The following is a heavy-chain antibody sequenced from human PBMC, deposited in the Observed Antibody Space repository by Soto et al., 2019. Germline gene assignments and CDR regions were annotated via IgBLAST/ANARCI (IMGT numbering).Heavy chain of an antibody. D-gene: IGHD2-8*02. V-gene: IGHV3-23*01. Sequence: DVQLLESGGGLINPGGSLRLSCAASGFTFSTYAMNWVRQVQGKGPEGVSSIIGSGINTYYTDSVKGRFTNSRDNSQSTLHLQMNSLRVEDKAVYYCAKGALGQCAGAICYQFDSWGQGPLVTVAS. CDR2: IIGSGINT. J-gene: IGHJ4*02. CDR1: GFTFSTYA. CDR3: AKGALGQCAGAICYQFDS.